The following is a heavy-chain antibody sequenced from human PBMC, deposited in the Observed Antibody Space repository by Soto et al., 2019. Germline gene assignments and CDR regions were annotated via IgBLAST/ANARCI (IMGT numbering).Heavy chain of an antibody. CDR2: IYPGDSDT. V-gene: IGHV5-51*01. D-gene: IGHD6-6*01. J-gene: IGHJ5*02. CDR3: ARLSRQYSSSLGRLFAP. CDR1: GYSFTSYW. Sequence: GESLKISCKGSGYSFTSYWIGWVRQMPGKGLEWMGIIYPGDSDTRYSPSFQGQVTISADKSISTAYLQWSSLKASDTAMYYCARLSRQYSSSLGRLFAPWGQGTLVTVYS.